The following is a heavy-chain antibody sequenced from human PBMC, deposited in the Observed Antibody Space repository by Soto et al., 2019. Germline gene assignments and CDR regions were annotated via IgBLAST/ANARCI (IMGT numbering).Heavy chain of an antibody. Sequence: ASVEVSCKTSGYTFTLFGITWVRQAPGQGLEWMGWISPYNGDTKYAEKLEGRVTLTTDTSTDTAYMELTSLTSDDTAEYYCARGGQYRYFDYWGQGTLVTVSS. D-gene: IGHD2-2*02. CDR3: ARGGQYRYFDY. CDR1: GYTFTLFG. CDR2: ISPYNGDT. J-gene: IGHJ4*02. V-gene: IGHV1-18*01.